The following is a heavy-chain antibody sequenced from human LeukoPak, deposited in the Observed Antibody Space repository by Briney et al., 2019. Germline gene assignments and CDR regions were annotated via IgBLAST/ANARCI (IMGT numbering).Heavy chain of an antibody. D-gene: IGHD6-13*01. CDR2: IYYSGST. CDR3: ARLELAAAGTLDY. CDR1: GGSISSYY. V-gene: IGHV4-59*01. Sequence: PSETLSLTWTLSGGSISSYYWSWIRQPPGKGLEWIGYIYYSGSTNYNPSLKSRVTIAVDTSKNQFSLKLSSVTAADTAVYYCARLELAAAGTLDYWGQGTLVTVSS. J-gene: IGHJ4*02.